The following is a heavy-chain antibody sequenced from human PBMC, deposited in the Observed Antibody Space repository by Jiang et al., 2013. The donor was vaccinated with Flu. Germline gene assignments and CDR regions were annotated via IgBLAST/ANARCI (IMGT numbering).Heavy chain of an antibody. CDR2: INPSGGST. CDR3: ASNMGANYGMDV. V-gene: IGHV1-46*01. J-gene: IGHJ6*02. D-gene: IGHD2/OR15-2a*01. CDR1: GYTFTSYY. Sequence: CKASGYTFTSYYMHWVRQAPGQGLEWMGIINPSGGSTSYAQKFQGRVTMTRDTSTSTVYMELSSLRSEDTAVYYCASNMGANYGMDVWGQGTTVTVSS.